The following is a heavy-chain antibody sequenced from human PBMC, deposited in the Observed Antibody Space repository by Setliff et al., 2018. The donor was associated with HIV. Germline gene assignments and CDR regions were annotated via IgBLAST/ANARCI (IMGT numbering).Heavy chain of an antibody. D-gene: IGHD6-19*01. CDR1: GGSISSSSYY. J-gene: IGHJ4*02. CDR2: LSYSGST. CDR3: ARVKYNSGWLRPPHYFDN. V-gene: IGHV4-39*07. Sequence: SETLSLTCTVSGGSISSSSYYWGWIRQPPGKGLEWIVSLSYSGSTYYSPSLKSRVTISVDTSKNQFSLNLSSVPAADTAVYYCARVKYNSGWLRPPHYFDNWGQGALVTVSS.